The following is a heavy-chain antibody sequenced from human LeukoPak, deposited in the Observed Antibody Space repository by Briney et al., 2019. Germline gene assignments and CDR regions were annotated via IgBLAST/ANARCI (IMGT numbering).Heavy chain of an antibody. Sequence: ASVKVSCKATGYSFTSYKMNWVRQAPGQGPEWMGWINTNTGTPRYAQGFTGRFVFSLDTSVTTAYLQISSLKAVDSAVYYCAREGLRYPSYQCGMDVWGQGTTVTVSS. V-gene: IGHV7-4-1*02. CDR1: GYSFTSYK. D-gene: IGHD1-26*01. J-gene: IGHJ6*02. CDR2: INTNTGTP. CDR3: AREGLRYPSYQCGMDV.